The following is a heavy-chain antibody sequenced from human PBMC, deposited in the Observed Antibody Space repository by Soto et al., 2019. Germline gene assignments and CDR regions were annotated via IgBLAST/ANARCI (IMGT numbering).Heavy chain of an antibody. J-gene: IGHJ4*02. Sequence: PGGSLRLSCEASGFTFSRVSMNSLRQVPGKGLEWVASISSASSETWYADSVKGRFIISRDNAQNSLFLQMNTLRPEDSAIYYCARVDYWGPGTQVTVSS. CDR1: GFTFSRVS. CDR3: ARVDY. CDR2: ISSASSET. V-gene: IGHV3-21*04.